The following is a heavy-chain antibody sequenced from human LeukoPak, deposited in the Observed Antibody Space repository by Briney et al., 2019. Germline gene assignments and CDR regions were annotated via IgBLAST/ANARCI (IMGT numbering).Heavy chain of an antibody. V-gene: IGHV4-59*01. CDR1: GGSIISYY. Sequence: SETLSLTCTVSGGSIISYYWSWIRQPAGKGLEWIGYIYYSGSTNYNPSLKSRVTISVDTSKNQFSLKLSSVTAADTAVYYCARGIVGAAYYYYMDVWGKGTTVTISS. J-gene: IGHJ6*03. CDR2: IYYSGST. CDR3: ARGIVGAAYYYYMDV. D-gene: IGHD1-26*01.